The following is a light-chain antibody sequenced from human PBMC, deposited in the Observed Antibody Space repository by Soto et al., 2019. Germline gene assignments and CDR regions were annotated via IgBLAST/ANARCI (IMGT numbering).Light chain of an antibody. J-gene: IGLJ1*01. CDR1: SRDIGNYNY. CDR2: EVS. Sequence: QSALTQPASVSGSPGQSITISCTGTSRDIGNYNYVSWYQQDPGKDPKLIIYEVSNRPSGVSSRFSGSKSDNTASLTISGLQAEEEADYYCISDTTTNTLYVFGTGTKLTVL. V-gene: IGLV2-14*01. CDR3: ISDTTTNTLYV.